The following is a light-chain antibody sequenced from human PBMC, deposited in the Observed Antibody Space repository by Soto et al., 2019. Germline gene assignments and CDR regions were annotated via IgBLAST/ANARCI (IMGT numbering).Light chain of an antibody. V-gene: IGKV3D-15*02. CDR3: QQYNKSPT. CDR1: RSVSSS. CDR2: GAS. J-gene: IGKJ1*01. Sequence: EIVMTQSPATLSLSPGERATLSCRASRSVSSSLAWYQQKPGQAPRLLIYGASTRAAGIPARFSGSGSGTDFTLTISSLQSEDFALYYCQQYNKSPTFGQGTKVEVK.